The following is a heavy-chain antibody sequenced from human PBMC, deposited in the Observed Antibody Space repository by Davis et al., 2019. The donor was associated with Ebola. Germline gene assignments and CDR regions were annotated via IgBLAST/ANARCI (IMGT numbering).Heavy chain of an antibody. CDR3: ARGSPMVSVFGVAPDAFDI. CDR2: IYHSGNT. V-gene: IGHV4-28*03. CDR1: GYSISKNDW. Sequence: SETLSLTCAVSGYSISKNDWWAWIRQSPGKGLQWIAYIYHSGNTFYNPSLKSRLAISLDKSKSQFSLNLTSVTAADTAVYYCARGSPMVSVFGVAPDAFDIWGQGTMVTVSS. D-gene: IGHD3-3*01. J-gene: IGHJ3*02.